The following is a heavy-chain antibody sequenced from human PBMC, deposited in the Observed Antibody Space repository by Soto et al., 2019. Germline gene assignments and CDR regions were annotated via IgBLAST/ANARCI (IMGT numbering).Heavy chain of an antibody. Sequence: PSQTLSLTCTVSGGSISSYSCSWIRQPPGKGLEWIGYTYYSGSTNYNPSLKSRVTISVDTSKNQFSLKLSSVTAADTAVYYCAREGPVYGGNFGRYFDYWGQGTQVAVSS. J-gene: IGHJ4*02. CDR2: TYYSGST. CDR3: AREGPVYGGNFGRYFDY. CDR1: GGSISSYS. V-gene: IGHV4-59*01. D-gene: IGHD4-17*01.